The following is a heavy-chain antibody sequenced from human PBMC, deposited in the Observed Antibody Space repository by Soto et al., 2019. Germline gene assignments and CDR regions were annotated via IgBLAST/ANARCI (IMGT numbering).Heavy chain of an antibody. CDR3: ASSHAGAHITAAVH. V-gene: IGHV4-30-2*01. Sequence: QLQLQESGSGLVKPSQTLSLTCAVSGGSISSGGYSWSWIRQPPGKGLEWIGYTYHSGSTYYNPSLKSRVTISVDRSKIQFSLKLSSVTAADTAVYYCASSHAGAHITAAVHWGQGTLVTVSS. D-gene: IGHD6-13*01. CDR2: TYHSGST. J-gene: IGHJ4*02. CDR1: GGSISSGGYS.